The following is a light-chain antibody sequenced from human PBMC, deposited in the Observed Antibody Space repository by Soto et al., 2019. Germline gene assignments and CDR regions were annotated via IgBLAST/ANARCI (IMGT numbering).Light chain of an antibody. Sequence: DFQVTQSPSSLSASVGDRVTITCRASQDISDHLAWYQHKPGKVPKLLIYEASTLQSGVPSRFSGGGSGTDFTLNISSLQPEDVGNYYCQKYNRTPRTFGQGTKVELK. CDR3: QKYNRTPRT. CDR2: EAS. V-gene: IGKV1-27*01. CDR1: QDISDH. J-gene: IGKJ1*01.